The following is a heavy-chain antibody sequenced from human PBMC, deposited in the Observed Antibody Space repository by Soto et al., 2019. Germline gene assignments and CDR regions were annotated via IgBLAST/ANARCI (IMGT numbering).Heavy chain of an antibody. CDR3: ARDNYCGADCYSGIFDY. D-gene: IGHD2-21*02. CDR2: ISGSGTTI. V-gene: IGHV3-11*01. CDR1: GFTFSDYY. Sequence: GGSLRLSCAGSGFTFSDYYMSWIRQAPGKGLEWVSYISGSGTTIYYADSVRGRFTISRDNTKNSLYLQMNSLRAEDTAVYYCARDNYCGADCYSGIFDYWGQGNPVTVSS. J-gene: IGHJ4*02.